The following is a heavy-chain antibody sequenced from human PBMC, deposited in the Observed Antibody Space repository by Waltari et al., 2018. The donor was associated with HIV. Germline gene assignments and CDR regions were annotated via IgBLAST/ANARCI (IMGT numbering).Heavy chain of an antibody. CDR1: GFTFSSYG. CDR3: ARDGGAAAVSQDNWFDP. J-gene: IGHJ5*02. Sequence: QVQLVESGGGVVQPGRSLRLSCAASGFTFSSYGMHWVRQAPGKGLEWVAVIWYDGSNKYYADSVKGRFTISRDNSKNTLYLQMNSLRAEDTAVYYCARDGGAAAVSQDNWFDPWGQGTLVTVSS. V-gene: IGHV3-33*01. D-gene: IGHD6-13*01. CDR2: IWYDGSNK.